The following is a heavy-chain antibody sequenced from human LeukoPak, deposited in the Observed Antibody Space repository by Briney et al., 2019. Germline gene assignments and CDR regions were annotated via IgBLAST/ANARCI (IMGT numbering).Heavy chain of an antibody. J-gene: IGHJ4*02. D-gene: IGHD6-19*01. CDR2: IRYDGTNK. Sequence: GGSLRLSCAASGFTFSNFGMHWVRQAPGKGLEWVAFIRYDGTNKYYADSVKGRFTISRDNSKSTLHLQMNSLRAEDTAVYYCAKVRWDNSGWYYLDTWGQGTLLTVSS. CDR3: AKVRWDNSGWYYLDT. V-gene: IGHV3-30*02. CDR1: GFTFSNFG.